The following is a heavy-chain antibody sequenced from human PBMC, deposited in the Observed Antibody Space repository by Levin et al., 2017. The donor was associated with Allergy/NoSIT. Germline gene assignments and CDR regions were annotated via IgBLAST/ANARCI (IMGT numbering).Heavy chain of an antibody. CDR1: GYTFTSYG. D-gene: IGHD3-22*01. J-gene: IGHJ3*02. CDR3: ARDRGYYYDSSGHDAFDI. V-gene: IGHV1-18*01. Sequence: GESLKISCKASGYTFTSYGISWVRQAPGQGLEWMGWISAYNGNTNYAQKLQGRVTMTTDTSTSTAYMELRSLRSDDTAVYYCARDRGYYYDSSGHDAFDIWGQGTMVTVSS. CDR2: ISAYNGNT.